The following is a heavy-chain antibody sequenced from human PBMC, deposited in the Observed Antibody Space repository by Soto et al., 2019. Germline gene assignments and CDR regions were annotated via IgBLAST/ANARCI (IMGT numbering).Heavy chain of an antibody. J-gene: IGHJ5*02. D-gene: IGHD6-25*01. V-gene: IGHV1-8*01. CDR2: MNPNSGNT. Sequence: QVQLVQSGAEVKKPGASVKVSCKASGYTFTSYDINWVRQATGQGLEWMGWMNPNSGNTGYAQKFQGRVTMTRNTSISTAYRELSSLKSEDTAGYYGGRELYSSVRFAPWGQGPWSPSPQ. CDR1: GYTFTSYD. CDR3: GRELYSSVRFAP.